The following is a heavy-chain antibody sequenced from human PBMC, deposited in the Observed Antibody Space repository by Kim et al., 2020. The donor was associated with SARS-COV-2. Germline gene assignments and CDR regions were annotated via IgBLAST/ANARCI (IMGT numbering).Heavy chain of an antibody. V-gene: IGHV4-39*02. CDR2: IFYSGTA. Sequence: SETLSLTCTVSGASVIGGTYYWGWIRQPPGKELEWIGHIFYSGTAYYNGSLRSRVNISIDTSRNNFSLKLTSVTAADTAVYYCARLKRSSVAPAAYFQH. J-gene: IGHJ1*01. D-gene: IGHD2-2*01. CDR1: GASVIGGTYY. CDR3: ARLKRSSVAPAAYFQH.